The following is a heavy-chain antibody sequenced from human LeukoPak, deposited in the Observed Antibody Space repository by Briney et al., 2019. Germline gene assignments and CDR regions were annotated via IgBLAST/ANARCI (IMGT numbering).Heavy chain of an antibody. V-gene: IGHV1-3*04. J-gene: IGHJ4*02. CDR3: ARRGIAAEKLDY. CDR2: INTGTGNT. CDR1: GYTFTNYA. Sequence: GASVKVSCKASGYTFTNYAIHWVRQAPGQRLEWMGWINTGTGNTKYSQKFQGRVTITRDTSTSTVYMELSSLRSEDTAVYYCARRGIAAEKLDYWGQGTLVTVSS. D-gene: IGHD6-13*01.